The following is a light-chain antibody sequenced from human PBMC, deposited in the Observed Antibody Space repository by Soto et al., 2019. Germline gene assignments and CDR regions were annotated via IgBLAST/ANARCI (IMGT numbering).Light chain of an antibody. CDR1: QSISNF. CDR3: QQSYSIPLT. V-gene: IGKV1-39*01. J-gene: IGKJ4*01. CDR2: AAS. Sequence: DNQMTQSPSSLSASVGDRVTITCRTSQSISNFLNWYQQKPGKAPKLLISAASILQSGVPSRFSGSGSWTDFTLTIDSLQREDFATYYWQQSYSIPLTFGGGTKVEIK.